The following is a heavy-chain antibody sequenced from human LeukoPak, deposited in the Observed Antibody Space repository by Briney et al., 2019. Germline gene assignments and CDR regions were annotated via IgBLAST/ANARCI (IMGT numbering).Heavy chain of an antibody. CDR1: GESVSSKNGA. J-gene: IGHJ4*02. CDR3: ARDVGTSGWHTFDY. CDR2: TYYRSKWYT. V-gene: IGHV6-1*01. Sequence: SQTLSLTCDISGESVSSKNGAWNWIRQSPSRGLEWLGRTYYRSKWYTDYAVSMNGRITISPDTSKIQFSLQLNSVTPDDTAVYYCARDVGTSGWHTFDYWGQGTLVTVSS. D-gene: IGHD6-19*01.